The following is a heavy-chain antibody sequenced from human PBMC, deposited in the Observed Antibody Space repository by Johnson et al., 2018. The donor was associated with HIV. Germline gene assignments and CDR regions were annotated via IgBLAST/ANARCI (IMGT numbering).Heavy chain of an antibody. J-gene: IGHJ3*02. Sequence: VQLVESGGGVVLPGGSLRLSCAASGFAFSTYDMHWVRQVPGKGLEWVGAIGTRSDTYYPASVKGRFTISRENARNSLYLQMNSLRVEDTAVYYCAREDTPFGSPHEGDAFDIWGQGTRVTVFS. V-gene: IGHV3-13*01. D-gene: IGHD3-16*01. CDR2: IGTRSDT. CDR1: GFAFSTYD. CDR3: AREDTPFGSPHEGDAFDI.